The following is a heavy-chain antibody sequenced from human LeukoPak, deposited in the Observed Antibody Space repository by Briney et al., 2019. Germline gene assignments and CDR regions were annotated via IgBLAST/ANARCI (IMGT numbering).Heavy chain of an antibody. CDR2: IYTSGST. V-gene: IGHV4-61*02. J-gene: IGHJ5*02. CDR3: AQATLGRWFDP. CDR1: GGSLSSGSYY. Sequence: SETLSLTCTVSGGSLSSGSYYWSWIRQPAGKGLEWIGRIYTSGSTNYNPSLKSRVTISVDTSKNQFSLKLSSVTAADTAVYYCAQATLGRWFDPWGQGTLVTVSS. D-gene: IGHD3-10*01.